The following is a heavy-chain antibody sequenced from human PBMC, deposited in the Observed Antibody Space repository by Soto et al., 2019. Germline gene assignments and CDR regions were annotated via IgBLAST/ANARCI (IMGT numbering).Heavy chain of an antibody. D-gene: IGHD4-17*01. CDR1: GGSISGGVYY. CDR3: AREIIPLTTDWYFDL. J-gene: IGHJ2*01. Sequence: QVQLQESGPGLVKPSQTLSLTCTVSGGSISGGVYYWSWIRQPPAKGLEWIGYIFDSGRTYYNPSLKSRVTISVDTSKNQFSLRLSSVTAADTAVYYCAREIIPLTTDWYFDLWGRGTLVTVSS. V-gene: IGHV4-30-4*01. CDR2: IFDSGRT.